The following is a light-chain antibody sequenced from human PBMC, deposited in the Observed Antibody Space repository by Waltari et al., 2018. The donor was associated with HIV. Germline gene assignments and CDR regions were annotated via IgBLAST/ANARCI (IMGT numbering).Light chain of an antibody. CDR2: RNN. J-gene: IGLJ3*02. Sequence: QSVLTQPPSASGTPGQRVTISCSGSSSNIGSNYGYWYQQPPGTAPKLLIYRNNQRPAGVPDRLSGSKSGTSASLAISGLRSEDEADYYCAAWDDSLSGLVFGGGTKVTVL. V-gene: IGLV1-47*01. CDR1: SSNIGSNY. CDR3: AAWDDSLSGLV.